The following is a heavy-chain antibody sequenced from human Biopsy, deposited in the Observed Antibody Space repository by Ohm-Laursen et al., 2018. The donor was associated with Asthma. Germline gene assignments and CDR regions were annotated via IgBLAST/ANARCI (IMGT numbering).Heavy chain of an antibody. CDR2: ISGSGGST. CDR1: GFTFSSYA. V-gene: IGHV3-23*01. Sequence: SLRLSCAASGFTFSSYAMSWVRQAPGKGLEWVSAISGSGGSTYYADSVKGRFTISSDNSKNTLYLQMNSLRAEDTAVYYCAKDRDYDILTGPPGFDYWGQGTLVTVSS. D-gene: IGHD3-9*01. J-gene: IGHJ4*02. CDR3: AKDRDYDILTGPPGFDY.